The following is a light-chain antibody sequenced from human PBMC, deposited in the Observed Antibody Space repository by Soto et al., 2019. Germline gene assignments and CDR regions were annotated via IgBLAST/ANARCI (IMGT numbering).Light chain of an antibody. CDR1: QGISSY. CDR2: TAS. CDR3: LQLNSYPLT. Sequence: AIRMTQSPSSFSASTGDRVTITCRASQGISSYLAWYQQKPGKAPKLLIFTASTLQSGVPSRFSGSGSGTDFTLTISSLQPEDFATYYCLQLNSYPLTFGGGTKVDIK. V-gene: IGKV1-8*01. J-gene: IGKJ4*01.